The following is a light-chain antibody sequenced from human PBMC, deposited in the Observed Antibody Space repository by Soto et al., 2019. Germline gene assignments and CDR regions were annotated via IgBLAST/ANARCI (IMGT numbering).Light chain of an antibody. CDR2: GAS. J-gene: IGKJ2*01. V-gene: IGKV3-20*01. CDR3: QHYGSSAYT. CDR1: QSVRSNY. Sequence: EFVLTQSPGTLSLSPEERATLSCRASQSVRSNYLAWYQQKPGQSPRLLIYGASNRATGIPDRFSGSGSGTDFTLTISRLEPEDFAVFYCQHYGSSAYTFGQGTTLEIK.